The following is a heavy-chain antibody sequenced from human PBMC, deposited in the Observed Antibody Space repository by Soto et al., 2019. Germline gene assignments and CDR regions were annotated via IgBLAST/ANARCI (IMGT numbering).Heavy chain of an antibody. Sequence: SETLPLTCAVSSGSISSSNWWSWVRQTPGKGLEWIGEIYHSGSTNYNPSLKSRVTISVDKSKNQFSLKLSSVTAADTAVYYCARSLTKSSAMSWFDPWGQGTLVTVSS. CDR3: ARSLTKSSAMSWFDP. D-gene: IGHD2-2*01. J-gene: IGHJ5*02. CDR1: SGSISSSNW. V-gene: IGHV4-4*02. CDR2: IYHSGST.